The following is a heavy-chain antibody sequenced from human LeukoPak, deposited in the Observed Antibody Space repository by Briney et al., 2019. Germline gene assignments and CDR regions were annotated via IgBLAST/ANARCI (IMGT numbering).Heavy chain of an antibody. V-gene: IGHV3-23*01. CDR3: AKGAIGYCSGGSCYGIDY. D-gene: IGHD2-15*01. J-gene: IGHJ4*02. CDR2: ISGSGGST. Sequence: PGGSLRLSCAASGFTFSSYAMSWVRQAPGKGLEWVSAISGSGGSTYYADSVKGRFTISRDNSKNTLYLQINSLRAEDTAVYYCAKGAIGYCSGGSCYGIDYWGQGTLVTVSS. CDR1: GFTFSSYA.